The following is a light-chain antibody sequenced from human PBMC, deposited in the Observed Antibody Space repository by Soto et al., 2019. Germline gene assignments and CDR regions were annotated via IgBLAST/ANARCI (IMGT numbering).Light chain of an antibody. J-gene: IGLJ1*01. CDR3: SSYTSSSTLV. Sequence: QSALAQPPSASGSPGQSVTITCTGTNSDVGTYNYVSWYQQHPGKAPKLMIYEVSNRPSGVSNRFSGSKSGNTASLTISGLQAEDEADYYCSSYTSSSTLVFGTGTKLTVL. CDR1: NSDVGTYNY. CDR2: EVS. V-gene: IGLV2-14*01.